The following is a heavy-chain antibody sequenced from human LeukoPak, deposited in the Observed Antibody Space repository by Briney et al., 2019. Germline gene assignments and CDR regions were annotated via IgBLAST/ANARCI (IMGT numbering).Heavy chain of an antibody. Sequence: SESLSLTCTVSGGSISSGGYYWSWIRQHPGLGLEWIGYIYYSGSTYYNPSLKSRVTISVDTSKNQFSLKLSSVTAADTAVYYCARDSCPSMAYAFDIWGEGTMVTVSS. D-gene: IGHD2-8*01. J-gene: IGHJ3*02. CDR1: GGSISSGGYY. V-gene: IGHV4-31*03. CDR3: ARDSCPSMAYAFDI. CDR2: IYYSGST.